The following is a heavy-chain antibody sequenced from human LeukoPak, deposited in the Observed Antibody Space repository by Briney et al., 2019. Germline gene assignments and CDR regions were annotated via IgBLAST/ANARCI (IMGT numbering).Heavy chain of an antibody. J-gene: IGHJ4*02. D-gene: IGHD3-10*01. CDR2: IYYSGST. CDR3: ANFPVRGVIKYYFDY. CDR1: GGSISSSSYY. V-gene: IGHV4-39*07. Sequence: SETLSLTCNVSGGSISSSSYYWGWIRQPPGKGLEWIGSIYYSGSTNYNPSLKSRVTISVDTSKNQFSLKLSSVTAADTAVYYWANFPVRGVIKYYFDYWGQGTLVTVSS.